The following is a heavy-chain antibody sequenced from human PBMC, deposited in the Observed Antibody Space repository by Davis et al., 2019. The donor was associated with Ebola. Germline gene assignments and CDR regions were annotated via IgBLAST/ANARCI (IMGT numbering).Heavy chain of an antibody. CDR1: GYTFTGYY. CDR2: INPNSGGT. D-gene: IGHD2-2*01. Sequence: AASVTVSCKASGYTFTGYYMHWVRQAPGQGLEWMGWINPNSGGTNYAQKFQGWVTMTRDTSISTAYMELSRLRSDDTAVYYCARGLPATTYYYYYYGMDVWGQGTTVTVSS. CDR3: ARGLPATTYYYYYYGMDV. J-gene: IGHJ6*02. V-gene: IGHV1-2*04.